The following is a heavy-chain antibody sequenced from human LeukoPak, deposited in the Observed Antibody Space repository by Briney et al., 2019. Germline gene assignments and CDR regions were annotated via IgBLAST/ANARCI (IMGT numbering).Heavy chain of an antibody. V-gene: IGHV3-48*01. CDR1: GFTFSNYS. J-gene: IGHJ4*02. CDR3: AKDRGSGPYYFDY. CDR2: IRSSSTTI. D-gene: IGHD6-19*01. Sequence: GGSLRHTCEASGFTFSNYSMNWVRQAPRKGLEWVSYIRSSSTTIYYADSVKGRFTISRDNAKNSLYLQMYSLRAEDTAVYYCAKDRGSGPYYFDYWGQGTLVTVSS.